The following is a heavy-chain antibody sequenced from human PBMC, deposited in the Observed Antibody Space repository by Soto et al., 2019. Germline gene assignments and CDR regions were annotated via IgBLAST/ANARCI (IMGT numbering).Heavy chain of an antibody. D-gene: IGHD3-3*01. CDR2: INPNSGDT. CDR3: ARGAGSTIFFDY. CDR1: GCTFTGYY. Sequence: ASVKVSCKASGCTFTGYYVHWVRQAPGQGLEWMGWINPNSGDTDYAQKFQGRVTMTRDTSITTAYMDLSRLRSDDTAVYYCARGAGSTIFFDYWGQGTLVTVSS. J-gene: IGHJ4*02. V-gene: IGHV1-2*02.